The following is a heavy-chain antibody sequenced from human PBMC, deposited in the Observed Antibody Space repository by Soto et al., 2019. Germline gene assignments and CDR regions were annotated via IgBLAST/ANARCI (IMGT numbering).Heavy chain of an antibody. J-gene: IGHJ6*01. CDR2: INHSGST. V-gene: IGHV4-34*01. CDR1: GGSFSAYH. D-gene: IGHD3-16*01. Sequence: TSETLSLTCAVYGGSFSAYHWSWIRQPPGKGLEWIGEINHSGSTKYNPSLKSRVTISVDTSKNQFSLKLSSVTAADTAVYYCARGMGEENTFYYYFGMDVWGQGTTVTVSS. CDR3: ARGMGEENTFYYYFGMDV.